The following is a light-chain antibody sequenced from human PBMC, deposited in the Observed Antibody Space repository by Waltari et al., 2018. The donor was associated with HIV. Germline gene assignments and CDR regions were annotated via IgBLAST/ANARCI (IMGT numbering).Light chain of an antibody. V-gene: IGKV3-20*01. CDR2: GAS. Sequence: EIVLTQSTGTLSLSPGERDTLSCRASQSVSRSYLAWYQQKPGQAPRLLTYGASNRATGIPDRFSGSGSGTDFTLTISRLEPEDFAVYYCQQYGSSPYSFGQGTKLEIK. CDR3: QQYGSSPYS. J-gene: IGKJ2*03. CDR1: QSVSRSY.